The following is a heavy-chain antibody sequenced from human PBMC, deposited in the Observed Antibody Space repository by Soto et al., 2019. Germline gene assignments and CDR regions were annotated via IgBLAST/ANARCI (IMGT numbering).Heavy chain of an antibody. D-gene: IGHD5-12*01. CDR1: GFTFSSYS. J-gene: IGHJ5*02. Sequence: AGGSLRLSCAASGFTFSSYSMNWVRQAPGKGLEWVSSISSSSSYIYYADSVKGRFTISRDNAKNSLYLQMNSLRAEDTAVYYCARSGGWLQIPTWFDPWGQGTLVTVSS. V-gene: IGHV3-21*01. CDR2: ISSSSSYI. CDR3: ARSGGWLQIPTWFDP.